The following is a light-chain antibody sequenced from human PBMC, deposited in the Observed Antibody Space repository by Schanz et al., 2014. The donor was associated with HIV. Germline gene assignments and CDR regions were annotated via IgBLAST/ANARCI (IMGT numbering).Light chain of an antibody. CDR3: QQYHSYPYT. CDR2: AAS. CDR1: QSIGDW. V-gene: IGKV1-5*01. J-gene: IGKJ2*01. Sequence: DIQMTQSPSTLSASVGDRITITCRASQSIGDWLAWYQQKPGRAPKRLIYAASKLQSGVSSRFSGSGSGTEFTLTISTLHPEDFATYYCQQYHSYPYTFGPGTSLDLK.